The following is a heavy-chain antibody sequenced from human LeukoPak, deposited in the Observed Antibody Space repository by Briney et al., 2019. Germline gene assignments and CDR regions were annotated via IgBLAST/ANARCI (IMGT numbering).Heavy chain of an antibody. V-gene: IGHV4-39*01. CDR2: IYYSGST. Sequence: PSETLSLTCTVSGGSISSSSYYWGWIRQPPGKGLEWIGSIYYSGSTYYNPSLKSRVTISVDTSKNQFSLKLSSVTAADTAVYYCASAQPSYDSWSGYYHNYFDYWGQGTLVTVSS. D-gene: IGHD3-3*01. CDR1: GGSISSSSYY. CDR3: ASAQPSYDSWSGYYHNYFDY. J-gene: IGHJ4*02.